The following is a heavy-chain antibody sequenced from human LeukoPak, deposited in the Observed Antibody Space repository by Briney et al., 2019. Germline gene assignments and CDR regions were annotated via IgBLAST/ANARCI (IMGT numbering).Heavy chain of an antibody. CDR3: ARGWSGDRY. Sequence: SETLSLTCTVSGGSISSYYWSWIRQPPGKGLEWIGYIYYSGSTNYNPSLKSRVTISVDTSKNQFSLKLSSVTAADTAVYYCARGWSGDRYWGRGTLVSVSS. CDR2: IYYSGST. CDR1: GGSISSYY. J-gene: IGHJ4*02. V-gene: IGHV4-59*01. D-gene: IGHD3-3*01.